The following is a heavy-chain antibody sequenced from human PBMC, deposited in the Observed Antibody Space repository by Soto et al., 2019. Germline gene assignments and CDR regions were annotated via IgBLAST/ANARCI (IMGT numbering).Heavy chain of an antibody. J-gene: IGHJ6*02. Sequence: QVQLVESGGGVVQPGRSLRLSCAASGFTFNSYGMHWVRQAPGKGLEWVAVISYDGYNKYYADSVKGRFTISRDNSKNTLYLQVHSLRAEDTAVYYCAKDHRGHSKSVWYGMDVWGQGTTVTVSS. CDR1: GFTFNSYG. CDR3: AKDHRGHSKSVWYGMDV. D-gene: IGHD2-21*02. CDR2: ISYDGYNK. V-gene: IGHV3-30*18.